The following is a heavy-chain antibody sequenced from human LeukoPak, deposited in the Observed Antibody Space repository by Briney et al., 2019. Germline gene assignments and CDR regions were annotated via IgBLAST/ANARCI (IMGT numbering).Heavy chain of an antibody. CDR3: AKDLARGVIIGAFDI. J-gene: IGHJ3*02. D-gene: IGHD3-10*01. Sequence: GRSLRLSCEASGFTFSSYGMHWVRQAPGKGLEWVAVISYDGSNKYYADSVKGRFTISRDNSKNTLYLQMNSLRAEDTAVYYCAKDLARGVIIGAFDIWGQGTMVTVSS. CDR1: GFTFSSYG. CDR2: ISYDGSNK. V-gene: IGHV3-30*18.